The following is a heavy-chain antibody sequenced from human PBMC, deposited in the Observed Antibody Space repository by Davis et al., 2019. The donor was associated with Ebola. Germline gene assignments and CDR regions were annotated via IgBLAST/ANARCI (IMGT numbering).Heavy chain of an antibody. CDR3: ATGRVPAAMLGLDY. Sequence: GGSLRLSCEGSGFIFSSHNMNWVRQVPGKGLEWVSSISSSNYVYYADSAKGRFTISRDNAKNSLYLQMDTLRADDTAVYYCATGRVPAAMLGLDYWGQGTLVTVSS. J-gene: IGHJ4*02. D-gene: IGHD2-2*01. CDR1: GFIFSSHN. CDR2: ISSSNYV. V-gene: IGHV3-21*01.